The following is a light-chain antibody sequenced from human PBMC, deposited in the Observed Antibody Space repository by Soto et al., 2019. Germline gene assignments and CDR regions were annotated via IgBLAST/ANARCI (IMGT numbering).Light chain of an antibody. CDR2: SNN. CDR1: SSNIGSNY. J-gene: IGLJ2*01. V-gene: IGLV1-47*02. Sequence: QSALTQPPSASGTPGQRVTISCSGSSSNIGSNYVFWYQHLPGTAPKHLIYSNNHRPSGVPDRFSGSKSGTSASLAISGLRSEDETDYYCAAWADSLSGVVFGGGTQLTVL. CDR3: AAWADSLSGVV.